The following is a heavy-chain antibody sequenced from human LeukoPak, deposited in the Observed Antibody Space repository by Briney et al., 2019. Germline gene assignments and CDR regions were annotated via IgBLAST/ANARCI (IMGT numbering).Heavy chain of an antibody. J-gene: IGHJ5*02. Sequence: PSETLSLTCAVYGGSFSGYYWSWIRQPPGKGLEWIGEINHSGSTNYNPSLKSRVTISVDTSKNQFSLKLSSVTAADTAVYYRARRQAPYWFDPWGQGTLVTVSS. CDR1: GGSFSGYY. V-gene: IGHV4-34*01. CDR2: INHSGST. CDR3: ARRQAPYWFDP.